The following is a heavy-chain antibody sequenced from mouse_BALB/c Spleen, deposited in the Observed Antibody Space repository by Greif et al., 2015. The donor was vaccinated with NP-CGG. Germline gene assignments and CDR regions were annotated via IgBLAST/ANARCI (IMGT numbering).Heavy chain of an antibody. CDR2: INPSTGYT. CDR3: ARKGGSSFDY. D-gene: IGHD1-1*01. Sequence: LVESGAELAKPGASVKMSCKASGYTFTSYWMHWVKQRPGQGLEWIGYINPSTGYTEYNQKFRDKATLTADKSSSTAYMQLSSLTSEDSAVYYCARKGGSSFDYWGQGTTLTVSS. J-gene: IGHJ2*01. CDR1: GYTFTSYW. V-gene: IGHV1-7*01.